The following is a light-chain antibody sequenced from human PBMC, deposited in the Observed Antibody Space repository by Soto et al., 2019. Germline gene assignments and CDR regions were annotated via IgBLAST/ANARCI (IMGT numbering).Light chain of an antibody. CDR3: QQYGSSPRT. V-gene: IGKV3-20*01. J-gene: IGKJ1*01. CDR2: GAS. CDR1: QSVSSSY. Sequence: VLKQSPGTLCLSPGEVAALSCRASQSVSSSYLAWYQQKPGQAPRPLVYGASSRATGIPDRFSGSGSGTDFTLTISRLEPEDFAVYYCQQYGSSPRTFGQGTKVDI.